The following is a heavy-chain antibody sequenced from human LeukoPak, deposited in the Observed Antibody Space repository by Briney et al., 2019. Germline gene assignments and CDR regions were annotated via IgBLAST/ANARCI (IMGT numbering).Heavy chain of an antibody. CDR3: AKESSGWPAFDY. V-gene: IGHV3-9*01. CDR2: ISWISGSI. J-gene: IGHJ4*02. Sequence: GGSLRLSCAASGFTLDDYAMNWVRQAPGKGLEWVSGISWISGSIGYADSVKGRFTISRANAKNSLYLQMNSLRAEDTALYYCAKESSGWPAFDYWGQGTLVTVSS. D-gene: IGHD6-19*01. CDR1: GFTLDDYA.